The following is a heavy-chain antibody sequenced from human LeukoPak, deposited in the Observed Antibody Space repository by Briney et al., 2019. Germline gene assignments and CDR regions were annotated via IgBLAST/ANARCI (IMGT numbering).Heavy chain of an antibody. CDR3: AKGEADLDY. D-gene: IGHD1-26*01. J-gene: IGHJ4*02. CDR2: ISYDGSNK. V-gene: IGHV3-30*18. CDR1: GFTFSNYG. Sequence: GGSLRLSCAASGFTFSNYGMHWVRQAPGKGLEWVSFISYDGSNKYYADSVKGRFTISRDSSKNTLYLQMSSLRADDTAVYYCAKGEADLDYWGQGTLVAVSS.